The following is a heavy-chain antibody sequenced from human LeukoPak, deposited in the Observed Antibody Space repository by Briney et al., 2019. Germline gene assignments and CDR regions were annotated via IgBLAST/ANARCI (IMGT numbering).Heavy chain of an antibody. J-gene: IGHJ3*01. D-gene: IGHD4-17*01. CDR3: AKDPIGDYVGAFDS. V-gene: IGHV3-23*01. Sequence: GGSLRLSCVASGLTFRNYALTWVRQAPGGGLEWVSSITGGGVGTSYADSVKGRFTVYRDNSKNTLYLQMNSLRAGDTAVYYCAKDPIGDYVGAFDSWGQGTVVTVSS. CDR1: GLTFRNYA. CDR2: ITGGGVGT.